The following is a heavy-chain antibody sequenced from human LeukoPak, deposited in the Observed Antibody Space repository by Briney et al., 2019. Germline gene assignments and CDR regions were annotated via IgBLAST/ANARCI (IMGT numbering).Heavy chain of an antibody. CDR2: MNPNSGST. D-gene: IGHD5-12*01. CDR1: GYTFTSYD. CDR3: ARGRSTGYPYYFEY. V-gene: IGHV1-8*03. Sequence: ASVKVSCKASGYTFTSYDINWVRQATGQGLEWKGWMNPNSGSTGYAQKFQGRVTITRNTSISTAYMELSGLRSEDTAVYYCARGRSTGYPYYFEYWGQGTLVTVSS. J-gene: IGHJ4*02.